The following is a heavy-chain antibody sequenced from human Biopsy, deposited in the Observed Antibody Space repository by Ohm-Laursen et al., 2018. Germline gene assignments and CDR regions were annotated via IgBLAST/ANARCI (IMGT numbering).Heavy chain of an antibody. CDR2: ISPSGSTT. J-gene: IGHJ6*02. D-gene: IGHD5-24*01. V-gene: IGHV1-46*01. Sequence: GASVKGSCKASGNTFATYHIHWVRQAPGQGLEWMGGISPSGSTTSFSQKFQGRITMTRDTSTGTVYMDLNSLGSEDTAVYYCARAGVGSDGTDSYYYGMDVWGPGTTVTVSS. CDR3: ARAGVGSDGTDSYYYGMDV. CDR1: GNTFATYH.